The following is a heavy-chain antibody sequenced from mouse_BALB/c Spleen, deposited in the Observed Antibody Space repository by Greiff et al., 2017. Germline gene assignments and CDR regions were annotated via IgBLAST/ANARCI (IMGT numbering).Heavy chain of an antibody. CDR3: TRYDYDSHYYAMDY. CDR2: IYPGNSDT. Sequence: EVQLVESGTVLARPGASVKMSCKASGYTFTSYWMHWVKQRPGQGLEWIGAIYPGNSDTSYNQKFKGKAKLTAVTSTSTAYMELSSLTNEDSAVYYCTRYDYDSHYYAMDYWGQGTSVTVSS. CDR1: GYTFTSYW. D-gene: IGHD2-4*01. J-gene: IGHJ4*01. V-gene: IGHV1-5*01.